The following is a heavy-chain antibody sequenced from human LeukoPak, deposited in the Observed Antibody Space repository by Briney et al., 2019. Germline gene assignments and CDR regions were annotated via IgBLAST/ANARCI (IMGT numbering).Heavy chain of an antibody. CDR2: IKQDGSEK. Sequence: GGSLRLSCAASGFTFSTYWMSSVRQAPGKGLERVAIIKQDGSEKNYVDSVKGRFTISRDNAESSLDLQMNSLRVEDTGLYFFVRDKIVGPTLFDYWGQGTLVTVSS. CDR1: GFTFSTYW. CDR3: VRDKIVGPTLFDY. D-gene: IGHD1-26*01. V-gene: IGHV3-7*01. J-gene: IGHJ4*02.